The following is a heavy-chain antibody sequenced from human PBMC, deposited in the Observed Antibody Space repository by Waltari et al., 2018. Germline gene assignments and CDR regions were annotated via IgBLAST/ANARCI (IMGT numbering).Heavy chain of an antibody. J-gene: IGHJ5*02. CDR3: ARAADNLQLRWFDP. CDR2: INPNSGGT. D-gene: IGHD2-2*01. V-gene: IGHV1-2*02. Sequence: QVQLVQSGAEVKKPGSSVKVSCKASGGTFSSYAISWVRQAPGQGLEWMGGINPNSGGTNYAQKFQGRVTMTRDTSISTAYMELSRLRSEDTAVYYCARAADNLQLRWFDPWGQGTLVTVSS. CDR1: GGTFSSYA.